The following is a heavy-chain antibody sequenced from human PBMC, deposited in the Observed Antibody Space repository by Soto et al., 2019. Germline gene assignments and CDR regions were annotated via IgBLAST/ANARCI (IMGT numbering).Heavy chain of an antibody. V-gene: IGHV4-61*01. D-gene: IGHD5-18*01. CDR2: IYYSGST. CDR1: GGSVSSGSYY. CDR3: ARVTRRGYSYGYDY. Sequence: SETLSLTCTVSGGSVSSGSYYWSWIRQPPGKGLEWIGYIYYSGSTNYNPSLKSRVTISVDTSKNQFSLKLSSVTAADTAVYYCARVTRRGYSYGYDYWGQGTLVTVSS. J-gene: IGHJ4*02.